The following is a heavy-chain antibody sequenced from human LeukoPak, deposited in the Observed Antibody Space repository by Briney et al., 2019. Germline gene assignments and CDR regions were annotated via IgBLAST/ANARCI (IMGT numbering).Heavy chain of an antibody. CDR3: GKGVYYDSSGYRYYYYYMDV. Sequence: GGSLRLSCAASGFTLSTYAMTWVRQAPGKGLERVSSIGGGSGTTYYADSVKGRFTISRDNSQDILYLQMNSLRADDTAVYYCGKGVYYDSSGYRYYYYYMDVWGKGTTVTVSS. CDR1: GFTLSTYA. V-gene: IGHV3-23*01. J-gene: IGHJ6*03. D-gene: IGHD3-22*01. CDR2: IGGGSGTT.